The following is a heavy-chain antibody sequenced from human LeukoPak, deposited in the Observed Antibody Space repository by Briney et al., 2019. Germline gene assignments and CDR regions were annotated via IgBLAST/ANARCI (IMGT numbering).Heavy chain of an antibody. CDR1: GYTFTSYD. Sequence: ASVKVSCKASGYTFTSYDINWVRQATGQGLEWMGWMNPNSGNTGYAQKFQGRVTMTRNTSISTAYMELSSLGSEDTAVYYCARVGGEPTIYYYYYYMDVWGKGTTVTVSS. V-gene: IGHV1-8*01. CDR3: ARVGGEPTIYYYYYYMDV. D-gene: IGHD3-10*01. CDR2: MNPNSGNT. J-gene: IGHJ6*03.